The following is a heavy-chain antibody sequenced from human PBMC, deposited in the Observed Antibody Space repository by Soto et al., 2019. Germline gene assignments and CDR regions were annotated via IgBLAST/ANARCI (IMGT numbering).Heavy chain of an antibody. CDR1: GFTFTSYA. D-gene: IGHD6-19*01. J-gene: IGHJ4*02. CDR2: VSHDGRNT. Sequence: GGSLRLSCAASGFTFTSYAMHWVRQAPGKGLEWVAVVSHDGRNTHYADSVKGRFTISRDSSKNTVSLEMTSLRAEDTAVYYCAKGGRQWLVTSDFNYWGQGALVTVSS. V-gene: IGHV3-30*04. CDR3: AKGGRQWLVTSDFNY.